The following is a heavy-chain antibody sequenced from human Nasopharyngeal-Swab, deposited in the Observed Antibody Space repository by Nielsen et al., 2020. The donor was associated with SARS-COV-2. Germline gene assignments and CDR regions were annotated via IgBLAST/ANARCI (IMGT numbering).Heavy chain of an antibody. CDR3: ARDPELTNGDY. CDR1: GFTFTSYS. CDR2: IYSGGST. V-gene: IGHV3-53*01. D-gene: IGHD1-26*01. J-gene: IGHJ4*02. Sequence: GESLKISCAASGFTFTSYSMIWVRQAPGKGLEWVSVIYSGGSTYYADSVKGRFTISRDNSKNTLYLQMNSLRAEDTAVYYCARDPELTNGDYWGQGTLVTVSS.